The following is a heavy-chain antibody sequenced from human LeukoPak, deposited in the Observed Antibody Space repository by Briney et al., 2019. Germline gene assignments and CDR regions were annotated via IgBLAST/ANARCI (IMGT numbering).Heavy chain of an antibody. D-gene: IGHD3-10*01. J-gene: IGHJ3*02. CDR1: GFTFSSYA. CDR3: ARGLGRELDGAFDI. CDR2: IYSGGRT. Sequence: GGSLRLSCAASGFTFSSYAMSWVRQGPGKGLEWVSVIYSGGRTYYADSVKGRFTISRDNSRNTLYLQMNSLRAEDTAVYYCARGLGRELDGAFDIWGQGTMVTVSS. V-gene: IGHV3-53*01.